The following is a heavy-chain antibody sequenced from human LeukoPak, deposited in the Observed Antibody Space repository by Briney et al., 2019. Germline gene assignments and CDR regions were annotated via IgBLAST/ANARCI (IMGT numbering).Heavy chain of an antibody. CDR3: VVSMQAAAIPAFDS. D-gene: IGHD6-25*01. Sequence: ASVKVSCKASGYNFAHNIHWVRQATGQGHEFMGWINPKNGGTKYAQNFQGRVTMTRDTSISTVYMELSSLGSDDTAVYYCVVSMQAAAIPAFDSWGQGTLVNVSS. J-gene: IGHJ4*02. CDR1: GYNFAHN. V-gene: IGHV1-2*02. CDR2: INPKNGGT.